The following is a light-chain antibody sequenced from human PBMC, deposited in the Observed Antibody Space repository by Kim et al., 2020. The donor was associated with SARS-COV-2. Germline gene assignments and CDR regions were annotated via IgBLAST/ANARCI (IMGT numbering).Light chain of an antibody. J-gene: IGLJ2*01. CDR3: QSYNRDNVI. Sequence: NFMLTQPHSVSESPGKTVTISCTRSSGSIDDNYVQWYQQRPGGVPTTVIYEDDQRPSGVSDRFSVSIDNSSNSASLTISGLRTEDEADYYCQSYNRDNVIFGGGTQLTVL. CDR1: SGSIDDNY. V-gene: IGLV6-57*04. CDR2: EDD.